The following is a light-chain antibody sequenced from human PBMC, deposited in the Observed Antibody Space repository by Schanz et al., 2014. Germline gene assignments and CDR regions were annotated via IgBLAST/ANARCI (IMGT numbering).Light chain of an antibody. CDR3: SSYTPSSTTLYV. Sequence: QSALTQPASVSGSPGQSITISCTGTSSDVGSYNLVSWYQHHPGKAPKLMIYEGSKRPSGVSNRFSGSGSGNTASLTISGLQAEDEADYYCSSYTPSSTTLYVFGTGTKLTVL. J-gene: IGLJ1*01. CDR2: EGS. CDR1: SSDVGSYNL. V-gene: IGLV2-14*02.